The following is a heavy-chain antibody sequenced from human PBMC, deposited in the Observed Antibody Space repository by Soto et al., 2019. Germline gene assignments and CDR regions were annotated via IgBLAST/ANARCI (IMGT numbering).Heavy chain of an antibody. CDR1: GFTFSSYA. Sequence: GGSLRLSCAASGFTFSSYAMSWVRRAPGKGLEWVSAISGSGGSTYYADSVKGRFTISRDNSKNTLYLQMNSLRAEDTAVYYCAKADYYDSSGYFDYWGQGTLVTVSS. D-gene: IGHD3-22*01. CDR2: ISGSGGST. V-gene: IGHV3-23*01. J-gene: IGHJ4*02. CDR3: AKADYYDSSGYFDY.